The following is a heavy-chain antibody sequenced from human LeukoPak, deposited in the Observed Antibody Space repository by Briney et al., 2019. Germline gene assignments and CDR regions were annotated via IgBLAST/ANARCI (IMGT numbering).Heavy chain of an antibody. CDR3: ARPPYYYDSSGYYSKGDAFDI. D-gene: IGHD3-22*01. V-gene: IGHV5-51*01. CDR1: GYSFTSYW. J-gene: IGHJ3*02. Sequence: PGESLKISCKGSGYSFTSYWIGWVRQMPGKGLEWMGIIYPGDSDTRYSPSFQGQVTISADKSISTAYLQWSSLKASDTAMYYCARPPYYYDSSGYYSKGDAFDIWGQGTMVTVSS. CDR2: IYPGDSDT.